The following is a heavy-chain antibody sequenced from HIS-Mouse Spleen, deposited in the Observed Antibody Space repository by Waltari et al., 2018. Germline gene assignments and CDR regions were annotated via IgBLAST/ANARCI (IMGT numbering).Heavy chain of an antibody. CDR2: IIPIMGIA. Sequence: QVQLVQSGAEVKKPGSSVKVSCKASGGTFSSYAISWVRPAPGQGLEWMGRIIPIMGIANYAQKFQGRGTITAEKSTSTAYMELSSLRSEDTAVYYCARAYGDGYNYYFDYWGQGTLVTVSS. CDR1: GGTFSSYA. V-gene: IGHV1-69*04. D-gene: IGHD1-1*01. CDR3: ARAYGDGYNYYFDY. J-gene: IGHJ4*02.